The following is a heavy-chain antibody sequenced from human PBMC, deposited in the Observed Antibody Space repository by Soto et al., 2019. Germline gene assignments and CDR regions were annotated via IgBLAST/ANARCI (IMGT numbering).Heavy chain of an antibody. D-gene: IGHD3-10*01. CDR1: GFTFSDYG. CDR3: AKDEKGVIADYFDC. Sequence: LRLSCAASGFTFSDYGMSWVRQAPGKGLEWVSGVSGSGDSATGDRTYYADSVKGRFTISRDNSKNTLYLQMNSLRAEDTAVYYCAKDEKGVIADYFDCWGQGTLVTVSS. CDR2: VSGSGDSATGDRT. V-gene: IGHV3-23*01. J-gene: IGHJ4*02.